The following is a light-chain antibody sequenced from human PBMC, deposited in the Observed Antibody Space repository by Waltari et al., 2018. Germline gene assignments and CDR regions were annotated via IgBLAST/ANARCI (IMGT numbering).Light chain of an antibody. CDR1: SSDVGGYNF. V-gene: IGLV2-8*01. Sequence: QSALTQPHSASGSPGQSVTISCTGTSSDVGGYNFVSWYQQHPGKAPKLMIYEVTKRPSGVPDLFSGSKSGNTASLTVSGLQAEDEADYYCSSYAGDNNVMFGGGTSLTVL. CDR3: SSYAGDNNVM. CDR2: EVT. J-gene: IGLJ3*02.